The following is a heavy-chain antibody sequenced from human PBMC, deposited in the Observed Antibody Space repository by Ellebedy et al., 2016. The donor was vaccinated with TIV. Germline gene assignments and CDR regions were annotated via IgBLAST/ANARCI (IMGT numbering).Heavy chain of an antibody. D-gene: IGHD1-26*01. CDR2: LSYSGST. V-gene: IGHV4-39*01. Sequence: SETLSLTCDVSGGFISGSYFWGWVRQPPGKGLEWVGSLSYSGSTYYNPSLKSRVTVSVDTSKNQISLKLTSVTAADTAFYYCATSTNSFDFWGQGTLVTVSS. CDR3: ATSTNSFDF. CDR1: GGFISGSYF. J-gene: IGHJ4*02.